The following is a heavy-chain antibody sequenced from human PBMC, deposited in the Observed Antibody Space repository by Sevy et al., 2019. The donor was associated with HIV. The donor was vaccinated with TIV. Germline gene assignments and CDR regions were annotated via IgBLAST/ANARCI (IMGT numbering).Heavy chain of an antibody. D-gene: IGHD3-3*01. J-gene: IGHJ4*02. CDR1: GFTVSSNY. CDR3: ARAFRSGYFGSDY. Sequence: GESLKISCAASGFTVSSNYMSWVRQAPGKGLEWVSVIYSGGSTYYADSVKGRFTISRDNSKNTLYLQMNSLRAEDTAVYYCARAFRSGYFGSDYWGQGTLVTVSS. CDR2: IYSGGST. V-gene: IGHV3-53*01.